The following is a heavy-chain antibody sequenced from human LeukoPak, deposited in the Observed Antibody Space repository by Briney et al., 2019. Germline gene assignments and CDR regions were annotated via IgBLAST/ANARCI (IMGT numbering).Heavy chain of an antibody. CDR1: GFTFNNYA. CDR3: ARSIPYGTTWYGRSDY. CDR2: IKPDGTTK. V-gene: IGHV3-7*03. D-gene: IGHD6-13*01. J-gene: IGHJ4*02. Sequence: GGSLRLSCAASGFTFNNYAMRWVRQAPGKGLEWVANIKPDGTTKFYVDSVKGRFTISRDNALNSLYLQMNSLRAEDTAIYYCARSIPYGTTWYGRSDYWGQGTLVTVSS.